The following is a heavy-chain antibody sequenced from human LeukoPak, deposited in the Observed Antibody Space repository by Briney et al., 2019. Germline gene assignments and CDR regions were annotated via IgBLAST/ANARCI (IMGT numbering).Heavy chain of an antibody. J-gene: IGHJ4*02. CDR2: IIPIFGTA. CDR1: GGTFSSYA. Sequence: SVKVSCKASGGTFSSYAISWVRQAPGQGLEWMGGIIPIFGTANYAQKFQGRVTITTDESTSTAYMELSSLRSEDTAVYYCGGGGGGGERFDYWGQGTLVTVSS. CDR3: GGGGGGGERFDY. D-gene: IGHD3-16*01. V-gene: IGHV1-69*05.